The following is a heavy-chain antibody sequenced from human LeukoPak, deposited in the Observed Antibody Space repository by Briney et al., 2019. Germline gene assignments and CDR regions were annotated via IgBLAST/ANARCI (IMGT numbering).Heavy chain of an antibody. CDR3: ARDPSGWELLRHSRAMDV. CDR2: IYHSGST. V-gene: IGHV4-38-2*02. D-gene: IGHD1-26*01. Sequence: SETLSLTCTVSGYSISSGYYWGWIRQPPGKGLEWIGSIYHSGSTYYNPSLKSRVTISVDTSKNQFSLELSSVTAADTAVYYCARDPSGWELLRHSRAMDVWGKGTTVTVSS. J-gene: IGHJ6*04. CDR1: GYSISSGYY.